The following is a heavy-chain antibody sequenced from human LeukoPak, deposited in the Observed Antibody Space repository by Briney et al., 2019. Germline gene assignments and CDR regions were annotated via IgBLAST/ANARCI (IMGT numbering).Heavy chain of an antibody. V-gene: IGHV4-59*01. Sequence: PSETLSLTCTVSGGSISSYYWSWIRQPPGKGLEWIGYIYYSGSTNYNPSLKSRVTISVDTSKNQFSLKLSSVTAADTAVYYCARGGIAARPGMRAHYYYYMDVWGKGTTVTVSS. CDR1: GGSISSYY. J-gene: IGHJ6*03. CDR3: ARGGIAARPGMRAHYYYYMDV. D-gene: IGHD6-6*01. CDR2: IYYSGST.